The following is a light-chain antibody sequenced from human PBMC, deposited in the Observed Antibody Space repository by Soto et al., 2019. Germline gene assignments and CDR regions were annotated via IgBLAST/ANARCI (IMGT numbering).Light chain of an antibody. Sequence: DIQMTQSPSTLSASGGGKITINFRASQSISSWLAWYQQKPGKAPKLLIYDASSLQSGGPSRFSGSGSGTDFTLTISRLEPEDFAVYYCQQYGSSLWTFGQGTKVDIK. J-gene: IGKJ1*01. CDR2: DAS. V-gene: IGKV1-5*01. CDR1: QSISSW. CDR3: QQYGSSLWT.